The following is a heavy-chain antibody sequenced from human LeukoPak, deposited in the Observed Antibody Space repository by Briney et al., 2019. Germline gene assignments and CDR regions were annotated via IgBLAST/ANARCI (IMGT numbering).Heavy chain of an antibody. CDR3: ARCIAVTGITFDY. CDR2: IYYSGST. D-gene: IGHD6-19*01. J-gene: IGHJ4*02. Sequence: SETLSLTCSVSGGPISSYYWTWIRQPPGKGLEWIGHIYYSGSTNYNPSLKSRVTISIDTSKNQFSLKVSSVTAADTAVYYCARCIAVTGITFDYWGQGTLVTVSS. V-gene: IGHV4-59*01. CDR1: GGPISSYY.